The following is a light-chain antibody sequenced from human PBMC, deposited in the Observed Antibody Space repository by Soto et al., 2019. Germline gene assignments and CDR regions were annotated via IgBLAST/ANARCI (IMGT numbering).Light chain of an antibody. CDR2: AAS. Sequence: DIQMTQSPASLSASVGDRVTITCRASLPFSNYLAWYQQKPGKIPNLLIYAASTLQAGVPSRFSGSGSGTDFTLTISSLQPEDGAAYYCQKYSRTPITFGGGTKVEIK. V-gene: IGKV1-27*01. J-gene: IGKJ4*01. CDR3: QKYSRTPIT. CDR1: LPFSNY.